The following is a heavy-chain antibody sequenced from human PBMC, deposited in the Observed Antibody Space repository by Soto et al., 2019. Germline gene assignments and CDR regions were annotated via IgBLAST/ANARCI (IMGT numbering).Heavy chain of an antibody. CDR3: ARDSSEWGMAGRLDY. D-gene: IGHD6-6*01. J-gene: IGHJ4*02. CDR1: GYTFRSYG. V-gene: IGHV3-30*03. Sequence: VQLVESGGGVVQPGMSLRLSCAASGYTFRSYGMHWVRQAPGKGLEWVAVISYAGSNIYYADSVKGRFTISRDNSKNTLYLHLNSLRAEDTAVYYCARDSSEWGMAGRLDYCGQGTPVTVSS. CDR2: ISYAGSNI.